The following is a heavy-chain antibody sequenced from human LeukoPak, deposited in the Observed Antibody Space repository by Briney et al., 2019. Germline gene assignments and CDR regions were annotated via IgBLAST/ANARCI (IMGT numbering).Heavy chain of an antibody. Sequence: GASVKVSCKASGYTFTGYYMHWVRQAPGQGLEWMGWINPNSGGTNNAQKFQGWVTMTRDTSISTAYMELSRLRPDDTAVYYCARASYYYGSGSPDFDYWGQGTLVTVSS. J-gene: IGHJ4*02. D-gene: IGHD3-10*01. CDR3: ARASYYYGSGSPDFDY. CDR2: INPNSGGT. CDR1: GYTFTGYY. V-gene: IGHV1-2*04.